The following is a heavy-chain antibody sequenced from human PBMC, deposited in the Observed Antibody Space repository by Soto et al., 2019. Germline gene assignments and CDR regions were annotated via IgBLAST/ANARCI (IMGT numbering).Heavy chain of an antibody. CDR1: GFTFSSYA. V-gene: IGHV3-30-3*01. CDR3: AGNPSSGWPYPFDY. Sequence: GGSLRLSCAASGFTFSSYAMHWVRQAPGKGLEWVAVISYDGSNKYYADSVKGRFTISRDNSKNTLYLQMNSLRAEDTAVYYCAGNPSSGWPYPFDYWGQGTTVTVSS. J-gene: IGHJ4*03. CDR2: ISYDGSNK. D-gene: IGHD6-19*01.